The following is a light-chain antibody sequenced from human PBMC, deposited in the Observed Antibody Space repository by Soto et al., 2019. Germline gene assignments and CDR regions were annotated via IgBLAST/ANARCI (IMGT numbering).Light chain of an antibody. CDR3: QANKIGWS. Sequence: EIVMTPSPATLSVSPGERATLSCRASQGVASSLAWYQQTPGQAPRLLIYGASTRATGISGRFSGSGSGIEFIPTISSLQYEDFAVYYCQANKIGWSFGQGTKVDIK. J-gene: IGKJ1*01. V-gene: IGKV3-15*01. CDR2: GAS. CDR1: QGVASS.